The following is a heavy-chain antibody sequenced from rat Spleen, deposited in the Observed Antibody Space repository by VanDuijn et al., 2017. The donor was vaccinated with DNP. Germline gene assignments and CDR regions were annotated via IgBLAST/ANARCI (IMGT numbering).Heavy chain of an antibody. Sequence: EVHLVESGGGLVQPGRSLKLSCVASGFTFNTYWMFWVRQAPGKGLEWVASINPDGASTYYLDSVKGRFTISRDNAKTTLYLQMDSLRSEDTATYYCAGYYGSSFDYWGQGVMVTVSS. CDR1: GFTFNTYW. J-gene: IGHJ2*01. CDR3: AGYYGSSFDY. CDR2: INPDGAST. V-gene: IGHV5-58*01. D-gene: IGHD1-6*01.